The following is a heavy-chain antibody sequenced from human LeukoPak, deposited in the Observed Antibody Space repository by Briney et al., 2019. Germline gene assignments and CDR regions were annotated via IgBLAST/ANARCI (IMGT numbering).Heavy chain of an antibody. CDR2: ISPGDSGI. J-gene: IGHJ5*02. CDR1: GYSFTSYW. D-gene: IGHD3-16*01. CDR3: AAGGASAP. V-gene: IGHV5-51*01. Sequence: GESLKISCKGSGYSFTSYWIGWVRQMPGKGLEWMGVISPGDSGIRYSPSFQGQVTIPVDKSISTAYLQWSSLKASDSAMYYCAAGGASAPWGQGTLVTVSS.